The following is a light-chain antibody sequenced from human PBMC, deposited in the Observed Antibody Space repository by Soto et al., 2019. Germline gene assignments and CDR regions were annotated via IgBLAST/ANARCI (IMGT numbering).Light chain of an antibody. Sequence: QSALTQPRSVSGSPGQSVTISRTGTSSDVGGYNYVSWFQQYPGKAPKLMIYDVFNRPSGVSNRFSGSKSGNTASLTISGLQAEDEADYYCSSFAGSHSVFGGGTKVTVL. J-gene: IGLJ2*01. CDR1: SSDVGGYNY. CDR2: DVF. V-gene: IGLV2-11*01. CDR3: SSFAGSHSV.